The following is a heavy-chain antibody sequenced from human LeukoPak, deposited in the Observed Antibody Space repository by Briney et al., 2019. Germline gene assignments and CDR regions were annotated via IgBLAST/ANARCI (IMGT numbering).Heavy chain of an antibody. V-gene: IGHV4-39*07. J-gene: IGHJ4*02. CDR2: IYYSGST. CDR3: ARDPDTYFDY. Sequence: PSQTLSLTCTVSGGSISSSSYYWGWIRQPPGKGLEWIGSIYYSGSTYYNPSLKSRVTISVDTSKNQFSLKLSSVTAADTAVYYCARDPDTYFDYWGQGTLVTVSS. CDR1: GGSISSSSYY. D-gene: IGHD3-22*01.